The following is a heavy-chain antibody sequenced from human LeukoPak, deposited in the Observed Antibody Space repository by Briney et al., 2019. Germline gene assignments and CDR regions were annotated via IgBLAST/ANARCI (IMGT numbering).Heavy chain of an antibody. CDR2: IYTSGST. Sequence: SETLSLTCTVSGGSISSGSYYWSWIRQPAGKGLEWIGRIYTSGSTNYNPSLKSRVTISVDTSKNQFSLKLSSVTAADTAVYYCAAQYYYDSSGYLGYWGQGTLVTVSS. CDR3: AAQYYYDSSGYLGY. V-gene: IGHV4-61*02. D-gene: IGHD3-22*01. CDR1: GGSISSGSYY. J-gene: IGHJ4*02.